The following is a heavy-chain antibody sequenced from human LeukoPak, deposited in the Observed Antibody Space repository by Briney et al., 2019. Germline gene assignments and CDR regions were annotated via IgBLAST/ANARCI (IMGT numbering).Heavy chain of an antibody. CDR1: GGSFSGDF. Sequence: PSETLSLTCAVYGGSFSGDFWSWIRQSPGKGLEWIGEINHGGSTTYNPSLQSRVTMSVDTSTNQISLKMTSVTAADTAVYYCAREGFNIAVADQGNWFDPWGQGTLVTVSS. V-gene: IGHV4-34*01. J-gene: IGHJ5*02. CDR2: INHGGST. CDR3: AREGFNIAVADQGNWFDP. D-gene: IGHD6-19*01.